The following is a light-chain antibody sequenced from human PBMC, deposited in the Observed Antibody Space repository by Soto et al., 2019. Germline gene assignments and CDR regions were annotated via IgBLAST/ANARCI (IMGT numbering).Light chain of an antibody. Sequence: ENVLAQSPDTLSLSPGERATLSCRASQSVGNNYLNWYQQKPGQALRLLIYGASIRATGVPDRFSGSGSGTDFTLTIARLEAEDFAVYYCQQSATSPRTFGQGTKVEIK. CDR2: GAS. CDR3: QQSATSPRT. CDR1: QSVGNNY. J-gene: IGKJ1*01. V-gene: IGKV3-20*01.